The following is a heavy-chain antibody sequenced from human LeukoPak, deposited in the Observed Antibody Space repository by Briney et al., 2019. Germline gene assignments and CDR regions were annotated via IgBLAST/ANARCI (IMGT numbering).Heavy chain of an antibody. V-gene: IGHV3-11*04. D-gene: IGHD3-10*01. Sequence: PGGSLRLSCAASGFTFSDYYMSWIRQAPGKGLEWVSYISSSGSTIYYADSVKGRFTISRDNAKNSLYLQMNSLRAEDTAVYYCARPPRDSYYSPFDYWGQGTLVTVSS. J-gene: IGHJ4*02. CDR2: ISSSGSTI. CDR3: ARPPRDSYYSPFDY. CDR1: GFTFSDYY.